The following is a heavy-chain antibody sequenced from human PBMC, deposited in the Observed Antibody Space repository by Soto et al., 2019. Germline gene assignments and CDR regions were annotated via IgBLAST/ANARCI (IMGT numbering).Heavy chain of an antibody. CDR3: ARSYYYDSSGIDY. D-gene: IGHD3-22*01. CDR1: GGSFSGYY. V-gene: IGHV4-34*01. CDR2: INHSGST. Sequence: QVQLQQWGAGLLKPSETLSLTCAVYGGSFSGYYWSWIRQPPGKGLEWIGEINHSGSTNYNPSLKSRVTISVDTSKNQFSLKRSSVTAADTAVYYCARSYYYDSSGIDYWGQGTLVTVSS. J-gene: IGHJ4*02.